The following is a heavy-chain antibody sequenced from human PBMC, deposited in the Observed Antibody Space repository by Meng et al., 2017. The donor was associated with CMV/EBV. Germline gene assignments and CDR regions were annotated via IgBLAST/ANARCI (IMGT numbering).Heavy chain of an antibody. V-gene: IGHV3-66*04. CDR1: GFTVSSNY. D-gene: IGHD3-10*01. CDR2: IYSGGST. CDR3: ARRGGADY. J-gene: IGHJ4*02. Sequence: EVKAGGSGGGLVQPGGSLGLSWAASGFTVSSNYMSWVRQAPGKGLEWVSVIYSGGSTYYADSVKGRFTISRDNSKNTLYLQMNSLRAEDTAVYYCARRGGADYWGQGTLVTVSS.